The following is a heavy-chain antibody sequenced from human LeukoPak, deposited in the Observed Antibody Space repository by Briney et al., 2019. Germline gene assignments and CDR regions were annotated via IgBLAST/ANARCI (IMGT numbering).Heavy chain of an antibody. CDR1: GYTFTSYG. Sequence: ASVKVSCEASGYTFTSYGISWVRQAPGQGLEWMGWISAYNGNTNYAQKLQGRVTMTTDTSTSTAYMELRSLRSDDTAVYYCARDSASDTAMARVDYWGQGTLVTVSS. CDR3: ARDSASDTAMARVDY. CDR2: ISAYNGNT. V-gene: IGHV1-18*01. J-gene: IGHJ4*02. D-gene: IGHD5-18*01.